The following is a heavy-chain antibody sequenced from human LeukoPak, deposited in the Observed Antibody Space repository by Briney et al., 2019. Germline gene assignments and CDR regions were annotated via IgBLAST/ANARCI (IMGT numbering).Heavy chain of an antibody. D-gene: IGHD3-22*01. Sequence: GGSLRLSCAASGFTFSSYSMNWVRQAPGKGLEWVSYISSSSSTIYYADSVKGRFTISRDNAKNSLYLQMNSLRAEDTAVYYCARAGLNYYDSSGYYYGVFDYWGQGTLVTVSS. V-gene: IGHV3-48*04. CDR2: ISSSSSTI. CDR3: ARAGLNYYDSSGYYYGVFDY. J-gene: IGHJ4*02. CDR1: GFTFSSYS.